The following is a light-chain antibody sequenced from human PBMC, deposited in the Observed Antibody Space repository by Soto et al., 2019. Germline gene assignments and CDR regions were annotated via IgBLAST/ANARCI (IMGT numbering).Light chain of an antibody. J-gene: IGKJ2*01. CDR2: GTS. CDR1: QAIGGS. V-gene: IGKV1-39*01. CDR3: QQISITPPYT. Sequence: DVQLTQSPSSLSASIGDRVTITCRASQAIGGSLHWYQQRPGTAPKLLIYGTSTLQSGVPSRFSGVGSRTDCTLTINSLQPEDIGTYYCQQISITPPYTFGQGTTLEI.